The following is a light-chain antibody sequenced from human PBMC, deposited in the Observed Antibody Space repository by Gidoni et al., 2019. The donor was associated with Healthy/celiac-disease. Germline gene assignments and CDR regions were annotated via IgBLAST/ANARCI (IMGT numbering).Light chain of an antibody. CDR3: CSYAGSSTWV. CDR1: SSDVGSYNL. V-gene: IGLV2-23*01. J-gene: IGLJ3*02. Sequence: QSALTQPAPAPGSPGQSTTISCTGTSSDVGSYNLVSWYQQHPGKAPKLMIYEGTKRPSGVSNRFSGSKSGNTASLTISGLQAEDEADYYCCSYAGSSTWVFGGGTKLTVL. CDR2: EGT.